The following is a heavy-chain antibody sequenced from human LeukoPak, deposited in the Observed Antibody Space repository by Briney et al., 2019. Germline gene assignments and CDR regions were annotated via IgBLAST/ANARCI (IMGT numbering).Heavy chain of an antibody. V-gene: IGHV4-4*03. J-gene: IGHJ3*02. D-gene: IGHD2-21*02. Sequence: PPGTLSLTCAVSGGSISSSNWWSWVRQPPGKGLEWIGEIYHSGSTNYNPSLKSRVTISVDKSKNQFSLKLSSVTAEDTAVYYCARGLAYCGGDCYRAFDIWGQGTMVTVSS. CDR1: GGSISSSNW. CDR2: IYHSGST. CDR3: ARGLAYCGGDCYRAFDI.